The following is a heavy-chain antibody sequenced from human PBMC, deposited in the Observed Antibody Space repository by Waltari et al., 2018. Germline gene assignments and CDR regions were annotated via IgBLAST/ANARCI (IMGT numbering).Heavy chain of an antibody. CDR2: MFHSGSI. CDR3: ARHLFLFRRQLPTEVQRYYYGMDV. CDR1: GASISNSNYY. Sequence: QLQLQESGPGLVKPSETLSLTCTVSGASISNSNYYWGWIRQPPGKGLEWIGTMFHSGSIYRNPSLKSRVTISVDTPKNQFSRKLNSVTAADTAVYYCARHLFLFRRQLPTEVQRYYYGMDVWGQGTTVTVSS. V-gene: IGHV4-39*01. J-gene: IGHJ6*02. D-gene: IGHD2-2*01.